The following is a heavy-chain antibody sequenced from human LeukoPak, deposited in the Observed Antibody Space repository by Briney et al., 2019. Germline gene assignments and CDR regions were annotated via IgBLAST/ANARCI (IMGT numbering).Heavy chain of an antibody. Sequence: PGRSLTLSCAASGFTFSHYGMHWVRQAPDKGLEWVAVIWSDGTNKYYADSVKGRFTIYRDDSQNRVFLQMNSLRAEDTALYYCAKDAQRGFDYSNSLEYWGQGALVSVSS. V-gene: IGHV3-33*06. CDR3: AKDAQRGFDYSNSLEY. J-gene: IGHJ4*02. CDR2: IWSDGTNK. D-gene: IGHD4-11*01. CDR1: GFTFSHYG.